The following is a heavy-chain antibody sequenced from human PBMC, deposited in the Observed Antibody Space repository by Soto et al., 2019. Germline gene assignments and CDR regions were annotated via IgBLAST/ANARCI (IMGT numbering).Heavy chain of an antibody. D-gene: IGHD4-17*01. V-gene: IGHV1-69*13. Sequence: SVKVSCKASGGTFSSYAISWVRQAPGQGLEWMGGIIPIFGTANYAQKFQGRVTITADESTSTAYMELRSLRSDDTAVYYCARSNTTVTTYYYYYMDVWGKGTTVTVSS. CDR1: GGTFSSYA. J-gene: IGHJ6*03. CDR3: ARSNTTVTTYYYYYMDV. CDR2: IIPIFGTA.